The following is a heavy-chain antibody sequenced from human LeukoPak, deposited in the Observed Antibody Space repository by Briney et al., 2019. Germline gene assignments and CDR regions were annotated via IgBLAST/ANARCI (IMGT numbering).Heavy chain of an antibody. D-gene: IGHD2-8*01. CDR3: ARVGYCTNGVCPGGVDY. Sequence: PSETLSLTCTVSGXSISSYYWSWIRQPPGKGLEWIAYIYYSGSTNYNPSLKSRVTISVDTSKNQFSLKLSSVTAADTAVYYCARVGYCTNGVCPGGVDYWGQGTLVTVSS. CDR2: IYYSGST. J-gene: IGHJ4*02. V-gene: IGHV4-59*01. CDR1: GXSISSYY.